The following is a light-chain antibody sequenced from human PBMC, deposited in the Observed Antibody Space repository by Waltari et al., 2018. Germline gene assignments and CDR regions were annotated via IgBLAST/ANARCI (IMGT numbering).Light chain of an antibody. V-gene: IGLV1-44*01. CDR3: ATWDDGLNGVI. J-gene: IGLJ2*01. CDR1: DSNIGSSS. Sequence: QSVLTQPPSVSGTPGPRVIISCSGSDSNIGSSSVNWYRQLRGAAPRLLIHSTTQRPSGVPDRLSGSRSGTSASLAISGLQPDDEATYYCATWDDGLNGVIFGGGTKLTVL. CDR2: STT.